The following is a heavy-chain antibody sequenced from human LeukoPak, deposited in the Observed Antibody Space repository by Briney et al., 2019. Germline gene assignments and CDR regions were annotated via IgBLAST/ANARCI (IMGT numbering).Heavy chain of an antibody. J-gene: IGHJ4*02. D-gene: IGHD5/OR15-5a*01. Sequence: PGGSLRLSCAASGFISSNYGMHWVRQAPGKGLEWVAVVWYDGSNKYYADSVKGRFTISRDNSKNMLYLQMNSLRAEDTAVYYCARDPSLRVTLDYWGQGTLVIVSS. CDR3: ARDPSLRVTLDY. CDR1: GFISSNYG. CDR2: VWYDGSNK. V-gene: IGHV3-33*01.